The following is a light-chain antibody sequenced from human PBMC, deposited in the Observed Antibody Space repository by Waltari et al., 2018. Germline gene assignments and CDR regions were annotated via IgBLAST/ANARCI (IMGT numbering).Light chain of an antibody. CDR3: GTWDSTLSAPV. Sequence: QSVLTQPPSVSAAPGQKVTNYCPGSNSNIGNNSVAWYQPLPGTAPKLLIYDNNKRPSGVPDRFSGSKSGTSATLGITGLQAGDEANYYCGTWDSTLSAPVFGGGTRLTVL. V-gene: IGLV1-51*01. CDR2: DNN. J-gene: IGLJ3*02. CDR1: NSNIGNNS.